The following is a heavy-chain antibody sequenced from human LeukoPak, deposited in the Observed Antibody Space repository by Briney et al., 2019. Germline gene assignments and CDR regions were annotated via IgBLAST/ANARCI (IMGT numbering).Heavy chain of an antibody. D-gene: IGHD3-22*01. CDR3: ATTAHYDSSGYAGSRPFDY. Sequence: PSETLSLTCAVYGGSFSGYYWSWIRQPPGKGLEWIGEINHSGSTNYNPSLKSRVTISVDTSKNQFSLKLSSVTAADTAVYYCATTAHYDSSGYAGSRPFDYWGQGTLVTVSS. J-gene: IGHJ4*02. V-gene: IGHV4-34*01. CDR2: INHSGST. CDR1: GGSFSGYY.